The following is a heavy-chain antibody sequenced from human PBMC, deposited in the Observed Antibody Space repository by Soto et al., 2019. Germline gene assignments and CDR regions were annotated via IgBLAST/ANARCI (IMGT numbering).Heavy chain of an antibody. J-gene: IGHJ3*02. CDR2: IIPIFGTA. CDR1: GGTFSSYA. CDR3: ASRITMVRGWGAFDI. Sequence: GASVKVACKASGGTFSSYAIGWVRQAPGQGLEWMGGIIPIFGTANYAQKFQGRVTITADESTSTAYMELSSLRSEDTAVYYCASRITMVRGWGAFDIWGQGTMVTVSS. D-gene: IGHD3-10*01. V-gene: IGHV1-69*13.